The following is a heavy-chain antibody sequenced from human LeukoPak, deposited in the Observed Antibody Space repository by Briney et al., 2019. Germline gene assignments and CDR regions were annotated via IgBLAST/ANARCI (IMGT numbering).Heavy chain of an antibody. V-gene: IGHV3-64*01. CDR2: ISSNGGST. Sequence: PGGSLRLSCAASGFPFSSYAMHWVRQAPGKGLEYVSAISSNGGSTYYANSVKGRFTISRDNSKNTLYLQMNSLRAEDTAVYYCASQTTVVTPGYWGQGTLVTVSS. J-gene: IGHJ4*02. CDR3: ASQTTVVTPGY. D-gene: IGHD4-23*01. CDR1: GFPFSSYA.